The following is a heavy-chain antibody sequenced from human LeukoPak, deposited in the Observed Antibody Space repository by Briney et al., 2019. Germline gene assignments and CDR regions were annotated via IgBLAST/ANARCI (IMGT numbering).Heavy chain of an antibody. CDR3: AKGTYGSGTYGAHDY. D-gene: IGHD3-10*01. Sequence: TGRSLRLSCAASGFTFSSYVMHWVRQAPGKGLEWVAIISYDGSNEYYADSVKGRFTISRDNSKNTLYLQMNSVRVEDTAVYYCAKGTYGSGTYGAHDYWGQGTLVTVSS. J-gene: IGHJ4*02. CDR2: ISYDGSNE. CDR1: GFTFSSYV. V-gene: IGHV3-30*04.